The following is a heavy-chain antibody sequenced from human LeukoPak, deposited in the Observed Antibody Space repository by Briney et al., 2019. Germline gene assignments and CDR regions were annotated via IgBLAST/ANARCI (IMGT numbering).Heavy chain of an antibody. V-gene: IGHV4-34*01. Sequence: SETLSLTCAVYGGSFSGYYWSWIRQPPGKGLEWIGYIHYSGNTNYNPSLKSRVTISVDTSKNQFSLKLSSVTTADTAVYFCAKGIGWFAYWGQGTLITVSS. CDR1: GGSFSGYY. CDR3: AKGIGWFAY. CDR2: IHYSGNT. J-gene: IGHJ5*01.